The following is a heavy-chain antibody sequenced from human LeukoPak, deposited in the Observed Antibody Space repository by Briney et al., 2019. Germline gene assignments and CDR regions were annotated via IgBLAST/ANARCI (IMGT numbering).Heavy chain of an antibody. CDR3: ARGMEATDLTLYFDY. CDR2: ISSSSSYI. J-gene: IGHJ4*02. V-gene: IGHV3-21*04. D-gene: IGHD1-26*01. CDR1: GFTFSSYS. Sequence: GGSLRLSCAASGFTFSSYSMNWVRQAPGKGLEWVSSISSSSSYIYYADSVKGRFTISRDNAKNSLYLQMNSLRAEDTALYHCARGMEATDLTLYFDYWGQGTLVTVSS.